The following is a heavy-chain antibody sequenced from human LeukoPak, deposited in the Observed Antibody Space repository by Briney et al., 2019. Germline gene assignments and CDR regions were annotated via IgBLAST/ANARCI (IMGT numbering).Heavy chain of an antibody. J-gene: IGHJ4*02. CDR3: GRDTRETPFDY. Sequence: PGGSLRLSCAASGFTFSSYGMHWVRQAPGKGLEWVAVIWYDGSNKYYADSVKGRFTISRDNSKNTLYLQMNSLRAEDTAVYYCGRDTRETPFDYWGQGTLVTVSS. CDR1: GFTFSSYG. D-gene: IGHD5-24*01. V-gene: IGHV3-33*01. CDR2: IWYDGSNK.